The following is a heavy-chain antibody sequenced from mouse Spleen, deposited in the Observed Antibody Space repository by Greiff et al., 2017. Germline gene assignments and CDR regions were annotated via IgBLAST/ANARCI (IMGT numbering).Heavy chain of an antibody. CDR2: IYPGDGDT. J-gene: IGHJ4*01. Sequence: QVQLQQSGAELVKPGASVKISCKASGYAFSSYWMNWVKQRPGKGLEWIGQIYPGDGDTNYNGKFKGKATLTADKSSSTAYMQLSSLTSEDSAVYFCASRGGITTAPFAMDYWGQGTSVTVSS. V-gene: IGHV1-80*01. D-gene: IGHD1-2*01. CDR3: ASRGGITTAPFAMDY. CDR1: GYAFSSYW.